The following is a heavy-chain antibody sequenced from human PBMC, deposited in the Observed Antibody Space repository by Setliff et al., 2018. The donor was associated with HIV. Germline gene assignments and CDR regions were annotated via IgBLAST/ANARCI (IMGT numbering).Heavy chain of an antibody. D-gene: IGHD6-13*01. CDR2: ISSSSSYI. J-gene: IGHJ4*02. Sequence: GGSLRLSCAASGFSFNNFWMHWVRQAPGKGLEWVSSISSSSSYISYTDSVKGRFTISRDNAKNSVYLQMNSLRADDTAVYFCAREIAAAGTKFDYWGQGTLVTVSS. CDR3: AREIAAAGTKFDY. V-gene: IGHV3-21*06. CDR1: GFSFNNFW.